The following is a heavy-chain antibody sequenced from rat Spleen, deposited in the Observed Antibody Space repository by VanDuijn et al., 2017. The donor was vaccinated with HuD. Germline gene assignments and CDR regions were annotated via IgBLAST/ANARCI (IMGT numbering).Heavy chain of an antibody. CDR1: GFTFSNYG. Sequence: EVQLVESGGGLVQPGRSLKLSCAASGFTFSNYGMAWVRQAPTKGLEWVATISYDGSTTYYRDSVKGRFTISRDNAESTLYLQMDSLRSEATATYYCARHGYTRYYFDYWGQGVMVTVSS. D-gene: IGHD1-4*01. CDR3: ARHGYTRYYFDY. CDR2: ISYDGSTT. V-gene: IGHV5-29*01. J-gene: IGHJ2*01.